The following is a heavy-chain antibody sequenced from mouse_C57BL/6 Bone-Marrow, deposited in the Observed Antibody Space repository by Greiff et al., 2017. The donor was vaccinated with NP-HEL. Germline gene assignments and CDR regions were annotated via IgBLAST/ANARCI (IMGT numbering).Heavy chain of an antibody. V-gene: IGHV2-9-1*01. J-gene: IGHJ4*01. CDR3: ARNPTVVALYAMDY. CDR1: GFSLTSYA. CDR2: IWTGGGT. Sequence: QVQLKESGPGLVAPSQSLSITCTVSGFSLTSYAIIWVRQPPGKGLEWLGVIWTGGGTNYNSALKSRLSISKDNSKSQVFLKMNSLQTDDTARYYCARNPTVVALYAMDYWGQGTSVTVSS. D-gene: IGHD1-1*01.